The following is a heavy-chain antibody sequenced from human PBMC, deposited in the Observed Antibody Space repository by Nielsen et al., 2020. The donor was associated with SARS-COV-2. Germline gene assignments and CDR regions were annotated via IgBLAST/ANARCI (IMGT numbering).Heavy chain of an antibody. J-gene: IGHJ3*02. D-gene: IGHD3-3*01. V-gene: IGHV3-15*01. CDR2: IKSKTDGGTT. CDR1: GFTFSNAW. Sequence: GESLKISCAASGFTFSNAWMSWVRQAPGKGLEWVGRIKSKTDGGTTDYAAPVKGRFTISRDDSKNTLYLQMNSLKTEDTAVYYCTKEWTTWGDAFDIWGQGTMVTVSS. CDR3: TKEWTTWGDAFDI.